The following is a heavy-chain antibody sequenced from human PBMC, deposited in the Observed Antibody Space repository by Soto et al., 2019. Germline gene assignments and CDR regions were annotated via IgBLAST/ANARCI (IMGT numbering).Heavy chain of an antibody. CDR2: TYYRSKWYN. CDR3: ARGGSSSWYNWFDP. Sequence: SQTLSLTCAISGDSVSSNCAAGDWIRQSPSRGLEWLGRTYYRSKWYNDYAVSVKSRITINPDTSKNQFSLQLNSVTPEDTAVYYCARGGSSSWYNWFDPWGQGTLVTVSS. CDR1: GDSVSSNCAA. V-gene: IGHV6-1*01. J-gene: IGHJ5*02. D-gene: IGHD6-13*01.